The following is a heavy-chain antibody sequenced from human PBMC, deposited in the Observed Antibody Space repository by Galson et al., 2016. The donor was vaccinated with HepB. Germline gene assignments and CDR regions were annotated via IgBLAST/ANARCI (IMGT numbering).Heavy chain of an antibody. Sequence: SVKVSCKASGYTFTGYYVHWVRQAPGQGLEWVGWVTPSSGGTKYAQKFQGRVTMTRDTSISTAYMEVTGLTSDDTAVYYCVRGSLRGPRIGDYFDYWGQGTLVTVSS. D-gene: IGHD2-15*01. J-gene: IGHJ4*02. CDR3: VRGSLRGPRIGDYFDY. V-gene: IGHV1-2*02. CDR1: GYTFTGYY. CDR2: VTPSSGGT.